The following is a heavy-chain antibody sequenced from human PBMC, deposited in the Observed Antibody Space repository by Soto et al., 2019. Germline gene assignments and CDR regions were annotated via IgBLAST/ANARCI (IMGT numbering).Heavy chain of an antibody. CDR2: INSDGSSI. CDR1: GFSFSTW. CDR3: TRGASGYGNFDY. V-gene: IGHV3-74*01. D-gene: IGHD5-12*01. J-gene: IGHJ4*02. Sequence: EVQLVESGGGVVQPGGSLRLSCAASGFSFSTWMHWVRQAPGKGLEWLSRINSDGSSISYVDSVKGRFTVSRDNAKNTLYLQINSLTAEDTAVYYCTRGASGYGNFDYWGQGVLLTVSS.